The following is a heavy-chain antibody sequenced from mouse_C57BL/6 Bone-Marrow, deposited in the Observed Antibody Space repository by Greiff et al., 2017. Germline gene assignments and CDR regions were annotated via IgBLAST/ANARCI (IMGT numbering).Heavy chain of an antibody. V-gene: IGHV1-81*01. J-gene: IGHJ4*01. CDR2: IYPRSGNT. D-gene: IGHD1-1*01. CDR3: ARLDYGSSYDAMDY. Sequence: QVQLKESGAELARPGASVKLSCKASGYTFTSYGISWVKQRTGQGLEWIGEIYPRSGNTYYNEKFKGKATLTADKSSSTAYMELRSLTSEDSAVYFCARLDYGSSYDAMDYWGQGTSVTVSS. CDR1: GYTFTSYG.